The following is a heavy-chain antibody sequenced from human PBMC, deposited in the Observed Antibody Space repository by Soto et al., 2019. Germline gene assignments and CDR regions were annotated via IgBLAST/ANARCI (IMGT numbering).Heavy chain of an antibody. J-gene: IGHJ3*02. CDR1: GYTFYDSG. D-gene: IGHD6-19*01. Sequence: PGGYLRLSCAASGYTFYDSGMSWVRQAPGKGLEWVSGINWNGGSTGYADSVKGRFTISRDNAKNSLYLQMNSLRAEDTALYHCAIFTYRSGRYDAFYICAQRT. CDR3: AIFTYRSGRYDAFYI. CDR2: INWNGGST. V-gene: IGHV3-20*01.